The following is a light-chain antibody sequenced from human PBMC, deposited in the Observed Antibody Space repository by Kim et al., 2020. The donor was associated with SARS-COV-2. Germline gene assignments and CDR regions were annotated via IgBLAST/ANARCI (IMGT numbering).Light chain of an antibody. CDR1: QNINIY. CDR2: AGS. J-gene: IGKJ1*01. V-gene: IGKV1-39*01. Sequence: SASVGDRVTITCRASQNINIYLNWYQHKPGKAPDLLIYAGSSLLSGVPSRFSGSGSVTDFTLTISSLQPEDFATYYCQQSYSMPTFGQGTKVDIK. CDR3: QQSYSMPT.